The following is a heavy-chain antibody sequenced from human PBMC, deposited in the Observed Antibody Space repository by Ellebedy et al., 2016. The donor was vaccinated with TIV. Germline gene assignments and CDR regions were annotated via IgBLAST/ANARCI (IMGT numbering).Heavy chain of an antibody. Sequence: GESLKISCAASGFTVSSNYMSWVRQAPGKGLEWVSVIYSGGSTYYADSVKGRFTISRDNSKNTLYLQMNSLRAEDTAVYYCARGTLIPLYYYYGMDVWGQGTTVTVSS. V-gene: IGHV3-53*01. CDR3: ARGTLIPLYYYYGMDV. J-gene: IGHJ6*02. D-gene: IGHD2-2*02. CDR1: GFTVSSNY. CDR2: IYSGGST.